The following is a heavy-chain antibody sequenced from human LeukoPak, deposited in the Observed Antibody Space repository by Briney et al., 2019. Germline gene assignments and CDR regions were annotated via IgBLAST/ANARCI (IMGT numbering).Heavy chain of an antibody. CDR3: ARVGRSGYYFHFDY. CDR2: IYTSGST. Sequence: SETLSLTCTVSGGSISSYYWSWIRQPAGKGLEWIGRIYTSGSTNYNPSLKSRVTTSVDTSKNQFSLKLSSVTAADTAVYYCARVGRSGYYFHFDYWGQGTLVTVSS. D-gene: IGHD3-22*01. J-gene: IGHJ4*02. CDR1: GGSISSYY. V-gene: IGHV4-4*07.